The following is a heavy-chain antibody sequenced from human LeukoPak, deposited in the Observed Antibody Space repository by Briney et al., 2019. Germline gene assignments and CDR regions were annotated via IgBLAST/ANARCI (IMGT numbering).Heavy chain of an antibody. CDR3: AIENYYESSGYSKAFDY. J-gene: IGHJ4*02. CDR1: GYTFTVKF. CDR2: IEPNSGGA. D-gene: IGHD3-22*01. V-gene: IGHV1-2*02. Sequence: ASVKVSCKTSGYTFTVKFLHWLRQAPGQGLEWMGGIEPNSGGAVYGQNFRGRVTVTRDTSVSTAYMELSRLRSDDTAVYYCAIENYYESSGYSKAFDYWGQGTLVTVSS.